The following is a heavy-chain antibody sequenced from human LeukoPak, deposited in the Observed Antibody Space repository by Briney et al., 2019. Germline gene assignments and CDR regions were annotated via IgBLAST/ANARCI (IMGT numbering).Heavy chain of an antibody. CDR1: GYTFTSYG. V-gene: IGHV1-18*01. CDR2: ISAYNGNT. Sequence: ASVKVSCTASGYTFTSYGISWVRQAPGQGLEWMGWISAYNGNTNYAQKLQGRVTMTTDTSTSTAYMELRSLRSDDTAVYYCARDSPKKHYDFWSGYYKNYYFDYWGQGTLVTVSS. D-gene: IGHD3-3*01. CDR3: ARDSPKKHYDFWSGYYKNYYFDY. J-gene: IGHJ4*02.